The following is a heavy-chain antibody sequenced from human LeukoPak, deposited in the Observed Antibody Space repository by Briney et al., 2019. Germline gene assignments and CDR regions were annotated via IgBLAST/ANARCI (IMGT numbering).Heavy chain of an antibody. CDR2: IWYDGSNK. Sequence: GGSLRLSCAASGFTFSSYGMHWVRQAPGKGLECVAVIWYDGSNKYYADSVKCRFTISRDNSKNTLYLQMNSLRAEDTAVYYCARDGGNWRNFDYWGQGTLVTVSS. V-gene: IGHV3-33*01. CDR1: GFTFSSYG. D-gene: IGHD1-1*01. CDR3: ARDGGNWRNFDY. J-gene: IGHJ4*02.